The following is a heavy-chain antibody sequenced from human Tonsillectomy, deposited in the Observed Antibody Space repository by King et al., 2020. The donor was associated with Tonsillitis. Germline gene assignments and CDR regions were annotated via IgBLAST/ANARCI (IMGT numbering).Heavy chain of an antibody. Sequence: VQLVESGGGLVQPGGSLTLSCAASGFTFSSYAMSWVRQAPGRGLEWVSAISGSGDRTYHADSVKGRFTMSRDSAKKTRYLQMNSLRAEDTAVYYCAKDGYCSSNSCSYFDYWGQGTRVTVPS. D-gene: IGHD2-2*03. CDR3: AKDGYCSSNSCSYFDY. J-gene: IGHJ4*02. V-gene: IGHV3-23*04. CDR2: ISGSGDRT. CDR1: GFTFSSYA.